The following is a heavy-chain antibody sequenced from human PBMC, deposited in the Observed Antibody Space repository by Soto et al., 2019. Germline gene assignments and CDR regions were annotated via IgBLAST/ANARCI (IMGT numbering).Heavy chain of an antibody. CDR3: ARAGRGYYGSGSYYKKNFDY. D-gene: IGHD3-10*01. Sequence: PSETLSLTCTVSGGSISSGGYYWSWIRQHPGKGLEWIGYIYYSGSTYYNPSLKSRVTISVDTSKNQFSLKLSSVTAADTAVYYCARAGRGYYGSGSYYKKNFDYWGQGTLVTVSS. CDR1: GGSISSGGYY. V-gene: IGHV4-31*03. J-gene: IGHJ4*02. CDR2: IYYSGST.